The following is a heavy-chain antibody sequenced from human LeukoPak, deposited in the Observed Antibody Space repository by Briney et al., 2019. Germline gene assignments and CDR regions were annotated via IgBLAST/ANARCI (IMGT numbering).Heavy chain of an antibody. CDR3: ARGRATWFDY. D-gene: IGHD5-12*01. CDR2: IYHSGST. V-gene: IGHV4-30-2*01. CDR1: GGSISSGGYS. Sequence: PSETLSLTCAVSGGSISSGGYSWSWIRQPPGKGLEWIGYIYHSGSTNYNPSLKSRVTISVDTSKNQFSLKLSSVTAADTAVYYCARGRATWFDYWGQGTLVTVSS. J-gene: IGHJ4*02.